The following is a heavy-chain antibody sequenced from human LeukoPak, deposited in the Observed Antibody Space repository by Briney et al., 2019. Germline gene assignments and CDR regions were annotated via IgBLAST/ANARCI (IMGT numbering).Heavy chain of an antibody. D-gene: IGHD3-22*01. CDR3: ARTMYYYDSSGYLY. Sequence: SETLSLTCTVSGGSISSYYWSWIRQPPGEGLEWIGYIYYSGSTDYNPSLKSRVTISVDTSKNQFSLKLSSVTAADTAVYYCARTMYYYDSSGYLYWGQGTLVTVSS. J-gene: IGHJ4*02. V-gene: IGHV4-59*08. CDR1: GGSISSYY. CDR2: IYYSGST.